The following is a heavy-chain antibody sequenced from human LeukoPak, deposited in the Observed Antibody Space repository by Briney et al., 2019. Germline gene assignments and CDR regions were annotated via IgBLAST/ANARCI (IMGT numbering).Heavy chain of an antibody. CDR2: IIPIFGTA. Sequence: GASVKVSCKASGGTFSSYAISWVRQAPGQGLEWMGGIIPIFGTANYAQKFQGRVTITTDESTSTAYMELSSLRSEDTAVYYCARGWDRSYGFLDYWGQGTLVTVSS. CDR1: GGTFSSYA. CDR3: ARGWDRSYGFLDY. J-gene: IGHJ4*02. D-gene: IGHD5-18*01. V-gene: IGHV1-69*05.